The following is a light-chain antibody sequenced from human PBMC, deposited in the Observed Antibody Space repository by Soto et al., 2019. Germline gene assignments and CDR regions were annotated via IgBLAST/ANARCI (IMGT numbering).Light chain of an antibody. CDR1: SSNIGSNY. J-gene: IGLJ2*01. Sequence: QLVLTQSPSASGTPGQRVTISCSGSSSNIGSNYVYWYRQLPGTAPKLLIYSDTQRPSGVPDRFSGSKSGTSASLAISGLRSEDEADYYCSAWDGSLSGRVFGGGTKVTVL. CDR2: SDT. CDR3: SAWDGSLSGRV. V-gene: IGLV1-47*02.